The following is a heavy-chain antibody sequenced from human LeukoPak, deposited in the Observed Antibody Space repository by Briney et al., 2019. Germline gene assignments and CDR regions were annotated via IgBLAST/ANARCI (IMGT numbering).Heavy chain of an antibody. V-gene: IGHV3-23*01. CDR3: AKDSSPRAADELDY. Sequence: PGGSLRLSCEVSGFTFSHYAVTWVRQAPGKGLDWVSSISSSGGATYYADSVKGRFTISRDDSKNTLYLQMNSLKAEDTAVYYCAKDSSPRAADELDYWGQGTLVTVSS. CDR2: ISSSGGAT. J-gene: IGHJ4*02. D-gene: IGHD6-13*01. CDR1: GFTFSHYA.